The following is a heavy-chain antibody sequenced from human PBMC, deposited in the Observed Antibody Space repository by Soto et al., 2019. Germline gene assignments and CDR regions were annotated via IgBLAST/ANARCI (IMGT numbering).Heavy chain of an antibody. V-gene: IGHV4-61*08. D-gene: IGHD4-17*01. Sequence: SETLSLTCSVSGGSISSGGDYWSWIRQHPGKGLEWIGYIYYSGSTNYNPSLKSRVTISVDTSKNQFSLKLSSVTAADTAVYYCARRYGASFDYWGQGTLVTVSS. CDR3: ARRYGASFDY. CDR1: GGSISSGGDY. J-gene: IGHJ4*02. CDR2: IYYSGST.